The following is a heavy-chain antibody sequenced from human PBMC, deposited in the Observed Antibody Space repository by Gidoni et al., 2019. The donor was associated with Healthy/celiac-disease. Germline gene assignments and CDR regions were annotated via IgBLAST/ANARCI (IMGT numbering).Heavy chain of an antibody. V-gene: IGHV5-51*03. Sequence: EEQLVQSGPGVQQPGASLTIPGEGSGYSFTTSWIGWVRLMPGKGLEWMGIIYPGDSVTRYSPSFQCQVTISADKSISTAYLQWSSLKASDTAMYYWSRLYGYYVPYYYYYGMDVWGQGTTVTVSS. CDR2: IYPGDSVT. J-gene: IGHJ6*02. CDR1: GYSFTTSW. CDR3: SRLYGYYVPYYYYYGMDV. D-gene: IGHD4-17*01.